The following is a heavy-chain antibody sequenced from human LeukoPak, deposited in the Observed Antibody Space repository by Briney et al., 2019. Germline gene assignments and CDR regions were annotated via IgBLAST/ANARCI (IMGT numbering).Heavy chain of an antibody. J-gene: IGHJ6*03. CDR2: IYYSGST. CDR3: ARGLARRLYYYYYYYMDV. V-gene: IGHV4-59*01. CDR1: GGSITSYY. D-gene: IGHD6-6*01. Sequence: PSETLSLTCTVSGGSITSYYWSWIRQPPGKGLEWIGYIYYSGSTNYNPSLKSRVTISVDTPKNQFSLKLSSVTAADTAVYYCARGLARRLYYYYYYYMDVWGKGTTVTVSS.